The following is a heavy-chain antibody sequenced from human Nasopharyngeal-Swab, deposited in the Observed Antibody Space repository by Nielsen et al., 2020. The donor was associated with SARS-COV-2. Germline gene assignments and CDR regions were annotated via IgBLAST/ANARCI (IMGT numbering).Heavy chain of an antibody. D-gene: IGHD3-9*01. CDR1: GGSISSYY. J-gene: IGHJ4*02. Sequence: SETLSLTCTVSGGSISSYYWSWIRQPSGKGLEWIGYIYYSGRTNYNHSLKSRVTISVDTSKNQFSLKLSSVTAADTAVYYCARVREVVYYDILTGYYYFDYWGQGTLVTVSS. V-gene: IGHV4-59*01. CDR2: IYYSGRT. CDR3: ARVREVVYYDILTGYYYFDY.